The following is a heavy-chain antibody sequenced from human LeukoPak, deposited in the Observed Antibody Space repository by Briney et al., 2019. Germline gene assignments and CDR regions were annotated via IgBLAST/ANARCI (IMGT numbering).Heavy chain of an antibody. CDR3: ARGQDGYCSGGSCRINRKSGIDY. D-gene: IGHD2-15*01. CDR2: INHSGST. J-gene: IGHJ4*02. Sequence: SETLSLTCAVYSGSFSGYYWTWIRQPPGKGLEWIGEINHSGSTNYNPSLKSRVTISVDTSKNQFSLKLNSVTAADTAVYYCARGQDGYCSGGSCRINRKSGIDYWGQGTLVTVSS. CDR1: SGSFSGYY. V-gene: IGHV4-34*01.